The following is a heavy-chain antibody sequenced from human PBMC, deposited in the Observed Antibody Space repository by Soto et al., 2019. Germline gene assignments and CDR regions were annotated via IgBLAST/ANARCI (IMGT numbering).Heavy chain of an antibody. D-gene: IGHD3-22*01. CDR3: ANRLGSSGQIDY. CDR1: GFSLSTSGVS. Sequence: QITLKESGPTLVKPTQTLTLTCTFSGFSLSTSGVSVGWIRQPPGKALEWLALIYWNDDKRYSPSLKTRLTITKDTSKNQVVLTMTNMDPVDTATYYGANRLGSSGQIDYWGQGTLVTVSS. J-gene: IGHJ4*02. CDR2: IYWNDDK. V-gene: IGHV2-5*01.